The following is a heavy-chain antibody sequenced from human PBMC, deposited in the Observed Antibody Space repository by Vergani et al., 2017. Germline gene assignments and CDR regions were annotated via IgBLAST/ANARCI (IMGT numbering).Heavy chain of an antibody. V-gene: IGHV3-23*01. Sequence: EVQLLESGGGLVQPGGSLRLSCAASGFTFSSYAMSWVRQAPGKGLEWVSAISGSGGSTYYADSVKGRFTISRDNSKNTLYLQMNSLRAEYTAVYYCSKTVVVAAHGRKFDYWGQGTLVTVSS. D-gene: IGHD2-15*01. CDR3: SKTVVVAAHGRKFDY. CDR1: GFTFSSYA. CDR2: ISGSGGST. J-gene: IGHJ4*02.